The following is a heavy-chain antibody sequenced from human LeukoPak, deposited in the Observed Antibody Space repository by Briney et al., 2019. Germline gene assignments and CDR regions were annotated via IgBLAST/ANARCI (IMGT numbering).Heavy chain of an antibody. V-gene: IGHV3-66*02. CDR2: IYSGGST. CDR3: ASTYQLLTAATHFDY. Sequence: PGGSLRPXCAASGFTVSSNYMSWVRQAPGKGREWVSVIYSGGSTYYADSVKGRFTISRDNSKNTLYLQMNSLRAEDTAVYYCASTYQLLTAATHFDYWGQGTLVTVSS. J-gene: IGHJ4*02. CDR1: GFTVSSNY. D-gene: IGHD2-2*01.